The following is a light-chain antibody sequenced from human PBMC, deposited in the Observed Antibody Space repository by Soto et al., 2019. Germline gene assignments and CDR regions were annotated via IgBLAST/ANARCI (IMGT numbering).Light chain of an antibody. CDR1: SSNIGAGYD. CDR3: QSYDRSLRTYV. J-gene: IGLJ1*01. Sequence: QSVLAQPPSVSGAPGQRVTTSCSGGSSNIGAGYDVNWYRQLPGTAPKLLIYGNSDRPSGVPDRFSGSKSGTSASLAITGLQAEDEADYFCQSYDRSLRTYVFGTGTKVTVL. V-gene: IGLV1-40*01. CDR2: GNS.